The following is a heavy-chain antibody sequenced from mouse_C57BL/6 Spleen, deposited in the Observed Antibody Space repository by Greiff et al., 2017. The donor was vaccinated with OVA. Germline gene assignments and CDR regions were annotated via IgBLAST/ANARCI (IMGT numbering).Heavy chain of an antibody. Sequence: VQLQQPGAELVKPGASVKMSCKASGYTFTSYWMNWVKQRPGQGLEWIGDIYPGSGSTNYNEKFKSKATLTVDTSSSTAYMQLSSLASEDSAVYYCEKHLDYWGQGTTLTVSS. CDR1: GYTFTSYW. CDR2: IYPGSGST. CDR3: EKHLDY. V-gene: IGHV1-55*01. J-gene: IGHJ2*01.